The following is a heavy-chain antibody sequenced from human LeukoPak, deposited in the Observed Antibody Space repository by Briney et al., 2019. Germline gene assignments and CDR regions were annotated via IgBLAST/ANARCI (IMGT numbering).Heavy chain of an antibody. CDR3: AKGDCSSTSCHSYFDY. CDR2: ISGSGGST. J-gene: IGHJ4*02. CDR1: GFTFSSYA. Sequence: PGGSLRLSCAASGFTFSSYAMSWVRQAPGKGLEWVSAISGSGGSTYYADSVKGRFTISRDNSKNTLYLQMNSLRAEDTAVYYCAKGDCSSTSCHSYFDYWGQGTLVTVSS. D-gene: IGHD2-2*01. V-gene: IGHV3-23*01.